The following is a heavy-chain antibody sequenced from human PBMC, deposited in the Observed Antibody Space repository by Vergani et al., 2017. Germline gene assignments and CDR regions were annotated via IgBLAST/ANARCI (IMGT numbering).Heavy chain of an antibody. V-gene: IGHV3-23*01. D-gene: IGHD1-26*01. Sequence: EVQLLESGGGLVQPGGSLRLSCAASGFTFSSYAMSWVRQAPGKGLEWVSAISGSGGSTYYADSVKGRFTISRDNSKTTLYLQMNSLRAEDTAVYYCAKDPGSGSYYGWYFDLWGRGTLVTVSS. CDR1: GFTFSSYA. CDR2: ISGSGGST. CDR3: AKDPGSGSYYGWYFDL. J-gene: IGHJ2*01.